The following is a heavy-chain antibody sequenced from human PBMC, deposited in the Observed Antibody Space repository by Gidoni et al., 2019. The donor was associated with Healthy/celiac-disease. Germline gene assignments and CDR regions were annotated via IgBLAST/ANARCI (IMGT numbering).Heavy chain of an antibody. D-gene: IGHD5-18*01. CDR1: GGSISSGDYY. Sequence: QVQLQESGPGMVKPSQTLSLTCTVSGGSISSGDYYWSWIRQPPWKGLEWIGYIYYSGSTYYNPSLKSRVTISVDTSKNQFSLKLSSVTAADTAVYYCARVLGYSYGVDYWGQGTLVTVSS. CDR3: ARVLGYSYGVDY. CDR2: IYYSGST. J-gene: IGHJ4*02. V-gene: IGHV4-30-4*01.